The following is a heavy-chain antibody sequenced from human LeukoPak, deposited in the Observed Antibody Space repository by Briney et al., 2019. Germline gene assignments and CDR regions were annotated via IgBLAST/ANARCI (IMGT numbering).Heavy chain of an antibody. D-gene: IGHD3-10*01. J-gene: IGHJ3*02. CDR1: GYTFTSYD. Sequence: GASVKVSCKASGYTFTSYDINWVRQATGQGLEWMGWMNPNSGNTGYAQKFQGRVTMTRNTSISTAYMELSSLRSEDTAVYYCARSFTMVRGVPLGIWGQGTMVTVSS. V-gene: IGHV1-8*01. CDR3: ARSFTMVRGVPLGI. CDR2: MNPNSGNT.